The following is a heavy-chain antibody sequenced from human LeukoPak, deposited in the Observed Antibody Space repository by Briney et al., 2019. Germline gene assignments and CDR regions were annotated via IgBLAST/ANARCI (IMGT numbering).Heavy chain of an antibody. D-gene: IGHD2-2*02. CDR3: ARRLLEDIVAVPAAIKGDAFDI. CDR1: GGSISSYY. J-gene: IGHJ3*02. V-gene: IGHV4-59*08. Sequence: SETLSLTCTVSGGSISSYYWSWIRQPPGKGLEWIGYIYYSGGTNYNPSLKSRLTISVDTSKNQFSLKLSSVTAADTAVYYCARRLLEDIVAVPAAIKGDAFDIWGQGTMVTVSS. CDR2: IYYSGGT.